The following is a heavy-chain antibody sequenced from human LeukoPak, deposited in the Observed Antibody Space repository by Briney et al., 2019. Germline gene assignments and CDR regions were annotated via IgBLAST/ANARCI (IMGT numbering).Heavy chain of an antibody. V-gene: IGHV4-34*01. J-gene: IGHJ3*02. D-gene: IGHD2-2*02. CDR3: ARPWDCSSTSCYTRAFDI. CDR2: INHSGST. CDR1: GGSFSGYY. Sequence: ETLSLTCAAYGGSFSGYYWSWIRQPPGEGLEWIGEINHSGSTNYNPSLKSRVTISVDTSKNQFSLKLSSVTAADTAVYYCARPWDCSSTSCYTRAFDIWGQGTMVTVSS.